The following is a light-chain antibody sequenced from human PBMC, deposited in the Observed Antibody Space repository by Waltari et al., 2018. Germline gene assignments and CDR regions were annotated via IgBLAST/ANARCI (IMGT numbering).Light chain of an antibody. CDR3: QQYHSYSLT. Sequence: DIQMTQSPSTLSASVGDRVTITCRASQSISSWLAWYQRKPGKAPKLLIYKASTLESGVPSRFSGSGSGTEFTLTISSLQPDDVATYYCQQYHSYSLTFGGGTKVEIK. CDR1: QSISSW. V-gene: IGKV1-5*03. CDR2: KAS. J-gene: IGKJ4*01.